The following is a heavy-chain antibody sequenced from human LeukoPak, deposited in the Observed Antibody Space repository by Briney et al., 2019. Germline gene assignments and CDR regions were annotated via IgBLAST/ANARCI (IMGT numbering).Heavy chain of an antibody. J-gene: IGHJ5*02. CDR3: ARETSGWFDP. CDR2: IIPIFGTA. CDR1: GGAFSSYA. Sequence: SVKVSCKASGGAFSSYAISWVRQAPGQGLEWMGGIIPIFGTANYAQKFQGRVTITTDESTSTAYMELSSLRSEDTAVYYCARETSGWFDPWGQGTLVTVSS. V-gene: IGHV1-69*05.